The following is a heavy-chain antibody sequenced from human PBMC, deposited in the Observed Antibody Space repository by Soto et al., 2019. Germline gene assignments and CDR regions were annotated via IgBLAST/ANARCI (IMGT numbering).Heavy chain of an antibody. CDR1: GFTFSSYA. Sequence: QVRLVESGGGVVQPGRSLRLSCAASGFTFSSYAMHWVRQAPGKGLEWVAVISYDGSNKYYADSVKGRFTISRDNSKNTLYLQMNSLRAEDTAVYYCARGPSGFLDHWGQGTLVTVSS. V-gene: IGHV3-30-3*01. CDR2: ISYDGSNK. D-gene: IGHD3-3*01. J-gene: IGHJ4*02. CDR3: ARGPSGFLDH.